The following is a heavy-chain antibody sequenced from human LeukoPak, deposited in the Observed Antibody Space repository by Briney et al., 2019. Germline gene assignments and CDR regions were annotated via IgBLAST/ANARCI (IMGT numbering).Heavy chain of an antibody. CDR3: ARTLTTVTTLDY. CDR1: GFTFSSYE. CDR2: IGSSGSAI. D-gene: IGHD4-17*01. V-gene: IGHV3-48*03. Sequence: PGGSLRLSCAASGFTFSSYEMNWVRQAPGKGLEWVSYIGSSGSAIYYADSVKGRFTISRDNAKNSLYLQMNSLGAEDTAVYYCARTLTTVTTLDYWGQGTLVTVSS. J-gene: IGHJ4*02.